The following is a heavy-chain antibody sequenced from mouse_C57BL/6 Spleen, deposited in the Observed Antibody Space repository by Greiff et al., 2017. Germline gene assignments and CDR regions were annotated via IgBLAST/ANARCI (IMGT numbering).Heavy chain of an antibody. CDR3: ARVKAYGAYYAMDY. CDR1: GFTFTDYY. D-gene: IGHD1-1*02. V-gene: IGHV1-26*01. Sequence: EVQLLQSGPELVKPGASVKISCKASGFTFTDYYMNWVKQSHGKSLEWIGDINPSNGGTSYNQKFKGKVTLTVDKSTSTAYMELRSLTSEDTAVYYCARVKAYGAYYAMDYWGQGTSVTVSS. CDR2: INPSNGGT. J-gene: IGHJ4*01.